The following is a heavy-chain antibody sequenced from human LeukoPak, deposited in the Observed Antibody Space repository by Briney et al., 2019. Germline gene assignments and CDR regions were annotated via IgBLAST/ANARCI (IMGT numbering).Heavy chain of an antibody. J-gene: IGHJ4*02. CDR3: ARTPPTLYCFDY. CDR1: GYTFTSYY. V-gene: IGHV1-2*02. CDR2: INPNSGGT. D-gene: IGHD2/OR15-2a*01. Sequence: ASVKVSCKASGYTFTSYYMHWVRQAPGQGLEWMGWINPNSGGTNYAQKFQGRVTMTRDTSISTAYMELSRLRSDDTAVYYCARTPPTLYCFDYWGQGTLVTVSS.